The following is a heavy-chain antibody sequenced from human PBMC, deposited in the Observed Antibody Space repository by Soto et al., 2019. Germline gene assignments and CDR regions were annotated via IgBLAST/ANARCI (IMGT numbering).Heavy chain of an antibody. D-gene: IGHD4-17*01. CDR3: ARDVRDFDDYGNSFDY. J-gene: IGHJ4*02. CDR2: ISSSSSYI. Sequence: PGGSLRLSCAASGFTFSSYSMNWVRQAPGKGLEWVSSISSSSSYIYYADSVKGRFTISRDNAKNSLYLQMNSLRAEDTAVYYCARDVRDFDDYGNSFDYWGQETLVTVSS. V-gene: IGHV3-21*01. CDR1: GFTFSSYS.